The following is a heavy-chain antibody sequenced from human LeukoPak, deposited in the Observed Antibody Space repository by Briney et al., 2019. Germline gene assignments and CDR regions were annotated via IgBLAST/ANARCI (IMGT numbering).Heavy chain of an antibody. CDR3: AKNVLGSGSYSWYFDL. J-gene: IGHJ2*01. CDR1: GLTFSSYG. D-gene: IGHD1-26*01. V-gene: IGHV3-23*01. CDR2: SAGSGGTT. Sequence: GGSLRLSCAASGLTFSSYGLSWARQAPAKGLEWVSSSAGSGGTTHADSVRGWFTISRDNSKSTLYLQMNSLRVEDTAVYYCAKNVLGSGSYSWYFDLWGRGTLVTVSS.